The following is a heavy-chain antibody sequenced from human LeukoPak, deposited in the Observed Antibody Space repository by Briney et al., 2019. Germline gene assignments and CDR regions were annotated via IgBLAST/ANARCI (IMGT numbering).Heavy chain of an antibody. CDR1: GFTFSSYG. CDR3: AKGRGITMIVSDAFDI. CDR2: IRYDGSNK. J-gene: IGHJ3*02. D-gene: IGHD3-22*01. V-gene: IGHV3-30*02. Sequence: GGSLRLSCAASGFTFSSYGMHWVRQAPGKGLEWVAFIRYDGSNKYYADSVKGRFTISRDNSKNTLYLQMNSLRAEDTAVYYCAKGRGITMIVSDAFDIWGQGTMVTVSS.